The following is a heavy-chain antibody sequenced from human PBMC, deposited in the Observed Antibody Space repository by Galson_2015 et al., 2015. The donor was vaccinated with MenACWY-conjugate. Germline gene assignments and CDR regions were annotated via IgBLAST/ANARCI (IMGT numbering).Heavy chain of an antibody. CDR3: AKGGPYGSVIDP. V-gene: IGHV4-59*01. Sequence: GKGLEWIGYIYSSGSTNYSPSLKSRVIISVDTSKNQFSLKLSSVTAADTAVYYCAKGGPYGSVIDPWGQGTLVTVSS. CDR2: IYSSGST. D-gene: IGHD3-10*01. J-gene: IGHJ5*02.